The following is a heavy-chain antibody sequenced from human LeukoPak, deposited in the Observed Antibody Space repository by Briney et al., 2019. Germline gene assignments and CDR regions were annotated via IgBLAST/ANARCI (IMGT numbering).Heavy chain of an antibody. CDR2: ISGSGGST. V-gene: IGHV3-23*01. CDR3: AKDLTYQLLVDNAFDI. Sequence: GGSLRLSCAASGFIFSSYAMSWVRQAPGKGLEWVSAISGSGGSTYYADSVKGRFTISRDNSKNTLYLQMNSLRAEDTAVYYCAKDLTYQLLVDNAFDIWGQGTMVTVSS. D-gene: IGHD2-2*01. CDR1: GFIFSSYA. J-gene: IGHJ3*02.